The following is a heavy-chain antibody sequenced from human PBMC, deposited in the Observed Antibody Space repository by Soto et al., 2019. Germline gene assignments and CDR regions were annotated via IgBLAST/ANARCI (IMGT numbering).Heavy chain of an antibody. CDR3: AKDPGGHYPKYYYQGMHF. J-gene: IGHJ6*02. V-gene: IGHV3-30*18. Sequence: GVSLRLSCAASGFTFSSYGMHWVRQAPGKGLEWVAVISYDGSNKYYADSVKGRFTISRDNSKNTLYLQMNSLRAEDTAVYYCAKDPGGHYPKYYYQGMHFCAQGPT. CDR1: GFTFSSYG. CDR2: ISYDGSNK. D-gene: IGHD4-17*01.